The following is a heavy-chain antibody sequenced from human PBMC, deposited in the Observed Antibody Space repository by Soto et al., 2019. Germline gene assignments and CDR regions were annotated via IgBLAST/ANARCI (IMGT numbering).Heavy chain of an antibody. CDR1: GFTFSSYG. Sequence: GGSLRLSCAASGFTFSSYGMHWVRQAPGKGLEWVAVISYDGSNKYYADSVKGRFTISRDNSKNTLYLQMNSLRAEDTAVYYCAKDFFGGAGVSAFDIWGQGTMVTVSS. V-gene: IGHV3-30*18. D-gene: IGHD3-10*01. J-gene: IGHJ3*02. CDR3: AKDFFGGAGVSAFDI. CDR2: ISYDGSNK.